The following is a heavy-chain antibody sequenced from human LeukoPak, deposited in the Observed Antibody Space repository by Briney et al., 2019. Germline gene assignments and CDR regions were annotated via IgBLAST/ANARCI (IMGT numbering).Heavy chain of an antibody. D-gene: IGHD5-12*01. CDR3: ARADIVANPSFDY. J-gene: IGHJ4*02. V-gene: IGHV1-69*13. Sequence: AASVTVSCTASGGTFSSYAISWVRQAPGQGLEWMGGIIPIFGTAKYAQKMQGRVTITADESTSTAYMELSSLRSEDTAVYYCARADIVANPSFDYWGQGTLVTVSS. CDR2: IIPIFGTA. CDR1: GGTFSSYA.